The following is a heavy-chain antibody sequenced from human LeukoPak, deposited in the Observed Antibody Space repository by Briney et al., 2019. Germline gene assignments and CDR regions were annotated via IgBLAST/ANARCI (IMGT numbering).Heavy chain of an antibody. D-gene: IGHD3-16*01. CDR3: ARGNDYVWGSY. V-gene: IGHV3-11*06. CDR2: ISSSSSYT. CDR1: GFSFSDYY. Sequence: GGSLRLSCAASGFSFSDYYMSWIRQAPGKGLEWVSCISSSSSYTKYADSVKGRFTISRDNSKNTLYLQMNSLRAEDTAVYYCARGNDYVWGSYWGQGTLVTVSS. J-gene: IGHJ4*02.